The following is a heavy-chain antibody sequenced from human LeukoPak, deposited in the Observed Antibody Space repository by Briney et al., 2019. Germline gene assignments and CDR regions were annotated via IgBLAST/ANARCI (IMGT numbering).Heavy chain of an antibody. D-gene: IGHD2-15*01. J-gene: IGHJ1*01. V-gene: IGHV3-23*01. CDR1: GFSFSTCA. Sequence: GGSLRLSCAASGFSFSTCAMSWVRQAPGKGLEWVSSISSSGDSTYYADAVKGRFTISRDNSKNTLYLQMNSLRAEDTAVYYCVEDVVVIVAAKPGIWGQGTLVAVSS. CDR3: VEDVVVIVAAKPGI. CDR2: ISSSGDST.